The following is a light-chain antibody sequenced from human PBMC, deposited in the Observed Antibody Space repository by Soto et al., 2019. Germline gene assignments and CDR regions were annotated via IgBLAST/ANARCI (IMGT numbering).Light chain of an antibody. CDR2: KAS. Sequence: DIQLTQSPSTLSASVGDRITISCRASQTINSWLAWYQQKPGRAPKLLISKASSLEGGVPSRFSGSGSGTEFTLTISSLQPDDFATYYCLQSNTLPLTFGGGTKVEI. CDR3: LQSNTLPLT. CDR1: QTINSW. V-gene: IGKV1-5*03. J-gene: IGKJ4*01.